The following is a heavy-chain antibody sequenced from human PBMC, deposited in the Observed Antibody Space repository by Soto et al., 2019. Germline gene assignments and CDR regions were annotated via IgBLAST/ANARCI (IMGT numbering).Heavy chain of an antibody. CDR2: TYYRSKWYN. V-gene: IGHV6-1*01. J-gene: IGHJ5*01. CDR3: VRLIGNSWLDF. D-gene: IGHD1-26*01. CDR1: GDSVSSSSVT. Sequence: QVQLQQSEPGLVKPSQTLSLTCAISGDSVSSSSVTWNWIRQSPSRGLEWLGRTYYRSKWYNDYAESEKSRITINPATSKNQFSLHLNSVTPEDTAVYYCVRLIGNSWLDFWGQGTLVTVSS.